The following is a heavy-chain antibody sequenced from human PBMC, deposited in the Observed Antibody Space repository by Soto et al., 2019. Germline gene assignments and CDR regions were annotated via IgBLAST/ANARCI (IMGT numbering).Heavy chain of an antibody. J-gene: IGHJ6*03. CDR3: ARHSCSSTSFCYYYYMDV. D-gene: IGHD2-2*01. CDR2: IIPIFGTA. Sequence: SVKVSCKASGGTFSSYAISWVRQAPGQGLEWMGGIIPIFGTANYAQKFQGRVTITADESTSTAYMELSSLRSEDTAVYYCARHSCSSTSFCYYYYMDVWGKGTTVTVSS. V-gene: IGHV1-69*13. CDR1: GGTFSSYA.